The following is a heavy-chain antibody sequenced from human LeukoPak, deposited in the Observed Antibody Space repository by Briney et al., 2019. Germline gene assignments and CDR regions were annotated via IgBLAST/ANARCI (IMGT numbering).Heavy chain of an antibody. CDR1: GFTFNTYN. Sequence: GGSLRLSCAASGFTFNTYNMNWVRQAPGKGLEWVSSISSSSSSYIYYADSVKGRFTISRDNAKNSLYLQMNSLRAEDTAVYYCAREHSGYDFPGRDYYYMDVWGKGTTVTVSS. V-gene: IGHV3-21*01. CDR2: ISSSSSSYI. CDR3: AREHSGYDFPGRDYYYMDV. J-gene: IGHJ6*03. D-gene: IGHD5-12*01.